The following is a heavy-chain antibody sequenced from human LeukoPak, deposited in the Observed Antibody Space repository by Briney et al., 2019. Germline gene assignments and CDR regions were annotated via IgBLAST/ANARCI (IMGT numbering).Heavy chain of an antibody. CDR2: INPSGGST. D-gene: IGHD3-9*01. V-gene: IGHV1-46*01. CDR1: GYTFTSYY. J-gene: IGHJ5*02. Sequence: GASVKVSCKASGYTFTSYYMHWVRQAPGQGLEWMGIINPSGGSTSYAQKFQGRVTMTRDTSISTAYMELSSLTSEDTAVYYCTRDPSVDYDLLSHWFDPWGQGTLVTVSS. CDR3: TRDPSVDYDLLSHWFDP.